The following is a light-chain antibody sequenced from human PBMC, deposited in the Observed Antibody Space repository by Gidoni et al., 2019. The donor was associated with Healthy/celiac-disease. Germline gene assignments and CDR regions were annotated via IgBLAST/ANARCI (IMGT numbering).Light chain of an antibody. Sequence: EIVLTQSPGTLSLSPGERATLSCRASQSVSSSYLAWFQQKPGQAPRLLMYGGSSRATGIPDRFSGSGSGTDFTLPISRLEPEDFAVYYCQQYGSSLYTFGQGTKLEIK. J-gene: IGKJ2*01. CDR3: QQYGSSLYT. CDR2: GGS. V-gene: IGKV3-20*01. CDR1: QSVSSSY.